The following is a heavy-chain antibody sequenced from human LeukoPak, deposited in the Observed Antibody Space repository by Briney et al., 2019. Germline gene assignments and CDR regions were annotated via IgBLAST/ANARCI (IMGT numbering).Heavy chain of an antibody. Sequence: ASVKVSCKASGYTFTDYFIHWVRQAPGQGLEWMGWINPNSGGTKYGQKFQGRVTMTRDTSTSTVYMELSSLRSEDTAVYYCARGPHGNPYYYYYGMDVWGQGTTVTVSS. CDR3: ARGPHGNPYYYYYGMDV. J-gene: IGHJ6*02. CDR2: INPNSGGT. CDR1: GYTFTDYF. V-gene: IGHV1-2*02. D-gene: IGHD4-23*01.